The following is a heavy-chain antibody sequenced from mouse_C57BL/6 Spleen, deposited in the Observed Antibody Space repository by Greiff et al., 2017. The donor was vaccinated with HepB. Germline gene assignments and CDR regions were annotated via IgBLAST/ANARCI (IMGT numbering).Heavy chain of an antibody. V-gene: IGHV14-2*01. Sequence: VQLQQSGAELVKPGASVKLSCTASGFNIKDYYMHWVKQRPEQGLEWIGRIDPEDGETKYAPNFQGKATITADTSSNTAYLQLSSLTSEDTAVSYCARSSYYGNYGTYWGQGTLVTVSA. CDR1: GFNIKDYY. J-gene: IGHJ3*01. D-gene: IGHD2-10*01. CDR2: IDPEDGET. CDR3: ARSSYYGNYGTY.